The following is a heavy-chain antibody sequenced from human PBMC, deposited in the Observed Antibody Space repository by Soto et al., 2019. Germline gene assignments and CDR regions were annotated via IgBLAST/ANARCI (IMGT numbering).Heavy chain of an antibody. Sequence: PGGSLRLSCAASGFTFSDYYMSWIRQAPGKGLDWVSYISSSGSTIYDADSVKGRFTIPRENAKNSLDLQMNSLRAEETAGYYCANVPADRHGWYWGQGTLVTVSS. CDR3: ANVPADRHGWY. J-gene: IGHJ4*02. V-gene: IGHV3-11*01. CDR1: GFTFSDYY. D-gene: IGHD2-2*01. CDR2: ISSSGSTI.